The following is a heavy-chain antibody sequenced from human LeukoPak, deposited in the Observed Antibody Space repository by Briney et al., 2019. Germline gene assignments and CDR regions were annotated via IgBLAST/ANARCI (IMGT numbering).Heavy chain of an antibody. J-gene: IGHJ4*02. CDR3: ARAPDSSGYYYHFDY. D-gene: IGHD3-22*01. CDR1: GFTFSHYA. Sequence: GESLRLSCGASGFTFSHYAMNWVRPAPGQGLEWVAIISYGGNNQYYADSVKGRFTISRDNSKNTVYLEMNSLRPEDTAVYYCARAPDSSGYYYHFDYWGQGTLVTVSS. V-gene: IGHV3-30-3*01. CDR2: ISYGGNNQ.